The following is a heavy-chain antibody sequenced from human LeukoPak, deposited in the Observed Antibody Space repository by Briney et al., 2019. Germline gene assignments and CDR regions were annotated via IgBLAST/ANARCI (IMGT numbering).Heavy chain of an antibody. Sequence: GGSLRLSCAASGFTFSDYWMSWVRQAPGQGLEWVANIKQDGGAKYYVDSVKGRFTISRDNAKNSLYLQMSSLRAEDTAVYYCARGDYYDSSDYFNDAFDVWGQGTMVTVSS. CDR1: GFTFSDYW. CDR3: ARGDYYDSSDYFNDAFDV. D-gene: IGHD3-22*01. CDR2: IKQDGGAK. V-gene: IGHV3-7*01. J-gene: IGHJ3*01.